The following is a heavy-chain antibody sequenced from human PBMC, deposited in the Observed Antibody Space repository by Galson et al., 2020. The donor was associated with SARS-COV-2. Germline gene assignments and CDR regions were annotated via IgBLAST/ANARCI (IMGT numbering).Heavy chain of an antibody. V-gene: IGHV1-2*02. Sequence: ASVKVSCKASGYTFTGYYMHWVRQAPGQGLEWMGWINPNSGGTNYAQKFQGRVTMTRDTSISTAYMELSRLRSDDTAVYYCARDVSYGSGFSFDYWGQGTLVTVSS. D-gene: IGHD3-10*01. CDR2: INPNSGGT. J-gene: IGHJ4*02. CDR1: GYTFTGYY. CDR3: ARDVSYGSGFSFDY.